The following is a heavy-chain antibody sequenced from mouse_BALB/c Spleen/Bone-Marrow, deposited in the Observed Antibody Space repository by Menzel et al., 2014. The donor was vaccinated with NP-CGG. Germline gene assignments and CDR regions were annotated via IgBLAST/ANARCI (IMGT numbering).Heavy chain of an antibody. Sequence: VQGVESGPELVRPGVSVKISCKGSGYTFTEYAMHWVKQSHVKSLEWIGVISTYSGNTNYNQKFMGKATLTVDKSSSTAFMELARLTSEDSAIYFCARGYPGYYAMDYWGQGTSVTVSS. J-gene: IGHJ4*01. CDR1: GYTFTEYA. CDR2: ISTYSGNT. CDR3: ARGYPGYYAMDY. V-gene: IGHV1-67*01. D-gene: IGHD2-14*01.